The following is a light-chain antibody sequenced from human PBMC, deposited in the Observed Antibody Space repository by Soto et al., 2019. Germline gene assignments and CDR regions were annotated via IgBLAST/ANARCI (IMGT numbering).Light chain of an antibody. Sequence: QSALTQPPSASGSPGQSVTISCTGTSSDVGGYNYVSWYQQHPGKAPKLMIYEVSKRPSGVPDSFSGSKSGNTASLTVSGLQAEDEADYYCSSYAGSNTYVFGTGTQLTVL. CDR1: SSDVGGYNY. CDR3: SSYAGSNTYV. J-gene: IGLJ6*01. CDR2: EVS. V-gene: IGLV2-8*01.